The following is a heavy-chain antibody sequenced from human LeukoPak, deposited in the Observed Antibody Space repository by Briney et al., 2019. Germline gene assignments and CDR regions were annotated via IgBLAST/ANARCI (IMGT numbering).Heavy chain of an antibody. CDR1: GGTINSGSYY. J-gene: IGHJ4*02. CDR2: IYPCGSP. V-gene: IGHV4-61*02. CDR3: ASSGSYSAYYFDY. Sequence: PSQTLSLTSTVAGGTINSGSYYWSWLRQPPGKGLEWVGSIYPCGSPNYIPSLRSGVNISVDVSKNQFSLKLSSVTAADTAVYYCASSGSYSAYYFDYWGQGTLVSVSS. D-gene: IGHD1-26*01.